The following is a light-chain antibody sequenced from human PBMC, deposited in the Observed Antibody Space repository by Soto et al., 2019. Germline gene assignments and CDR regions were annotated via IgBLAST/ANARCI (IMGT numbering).Light chain of an antibody. CDR2: AAS. CDR3: LQDYNYPLT. V-gene: IGKV1-6*01. Sequence: AIQMTQSQSSLSASVGARVTITCLASQGIRHYLGWYQQKPGKAPKLLIYAASSLKSGVPSRFSGSGSGTDFTLTISSLQPEDFASYYCLQDYNYPLTFGGGTEVEIK. CDR1: QGIRHY. J-gene: IGKJ4*01.